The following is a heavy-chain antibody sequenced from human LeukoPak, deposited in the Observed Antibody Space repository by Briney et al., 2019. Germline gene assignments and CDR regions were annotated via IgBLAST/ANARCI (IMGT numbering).Heavy chain of an antibody. CDR2: INPNSGGT. Sequence: ASVKVSCKASGYTFTGYYMLWVRQAPGQGLEWMGRINPNSGGTNYAQKFQGRVTMTRDTSISTAYMELSRLRSDDTAVYYCARSLIVVVTYPGDDAFDIWGQGTMVTVSS. D-gene: IGHD2-21*02. CDR3: ARSLIVVVTYPGDDAFDI. CDR1: GYTFTGYY. J-gene: IGHJ3*02. V-gene: IGHV1-2*06.